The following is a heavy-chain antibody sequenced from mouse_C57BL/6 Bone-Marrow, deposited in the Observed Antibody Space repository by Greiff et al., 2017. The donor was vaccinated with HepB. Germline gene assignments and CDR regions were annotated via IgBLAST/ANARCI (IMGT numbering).Heavy chain of an antibody. V-gene: IGHV1-69*01. Sequence: VKLQQPGAELVMPGASVKLSCKASGYTFTSYWMHWVKQRPGQVLEWIGEIDPSDSYTNYNQKFKGKSTLTVDKSSSTAYMQLSSLTSEDSAVYYCAILDYWGQGTTLTVSS. J-gene: IGHJ2*01. CDR1: GYTFTSYW. D-gene: IGHD1-1*01. CDR2: IDPSDSYT. CDR3: AILDY.